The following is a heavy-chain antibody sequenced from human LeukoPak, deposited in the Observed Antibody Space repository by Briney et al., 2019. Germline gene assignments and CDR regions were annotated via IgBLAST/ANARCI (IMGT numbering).Heavy chain of an antibody. CDR1: GGSISSYY. CDR3: ARIHRYCSGGACYVLDN. J-gene: IGHJ4*02. CDR2: VYYSGST. D-gene: IGHD2-15*01. V-gene: IGHV4-59*01. Sequence: SETLSLTCTVSGGSISSYYWSWIRQPPGRGLEWIGYVYYSGSTNYNPSFKSRITISVDTSRNQFSLQLSSVTAADTAVYYCARIHRYCSGGACYVLDNWGQGTLVVVSS.